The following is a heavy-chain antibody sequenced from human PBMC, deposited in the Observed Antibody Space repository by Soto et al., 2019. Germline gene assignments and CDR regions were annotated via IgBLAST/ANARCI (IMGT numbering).Heavy chain of an antibody. CDR2: INHSGST. Sequence: PSETLSLTCAVYGGSFSGYYWTWIRQPPGTGLEWIGEINHSGSTNYNPSLKSRVTISVDTSKNQFSLKLTSVTAADTAVYYCARDKITGLFDYWGQGPLVPVSS. V-gene: IGHV4-34*01. CDR1: GGSFSGYY. J-gene: IGHJ4*02. D-gene: IGHD2-8*02. CDR3: ARDKITGLFDY.